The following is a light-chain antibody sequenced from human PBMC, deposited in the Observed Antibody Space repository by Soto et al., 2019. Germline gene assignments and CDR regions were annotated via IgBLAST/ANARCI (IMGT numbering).Light chain of an antibody. J-gene: IGKJ4*01. V-gene: IGKV4-1*01. CDR2: WAS. CDR3: QQYYSAPLT. CDR1: QSVLYSSNNKNY. Sequence: DIVMTQSPDSLAVSLGERATINCKSSQSVLYSSNNKNYLAWYQQKPRQPPKLLIYWASTRESVVPDRFSGSESVADFTLTISNLQAEDVAVYYCQQYYSAPLTFGGGTKVEIK.